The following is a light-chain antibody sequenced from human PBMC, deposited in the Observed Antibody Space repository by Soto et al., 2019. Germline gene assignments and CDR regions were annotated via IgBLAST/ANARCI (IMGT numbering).Light chain of an antibody. Sequence: DILMTQSPSSVSASVGDRVIITCRASQGISSWLAWYQQKSGQAPKLLISAASTLQSGVPSRFSASGSGTDFTLTINSLHPEDSETYSCQQHNIFPRTLPQGTNVDIK. CDR1: QGISSW. CDR3: QQHNIFPRT. V-gene: IGKV1D-12*01. J-gene: IGKJ1*01. CDR2: AAS.